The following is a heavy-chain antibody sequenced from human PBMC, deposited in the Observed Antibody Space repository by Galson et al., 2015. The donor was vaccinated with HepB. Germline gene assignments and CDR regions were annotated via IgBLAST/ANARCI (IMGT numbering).Heavy chain of an antibody. CDR1: GFTFSSYA. CDR3: ARAGFGGLRFLPDRIKNYYYGMDV. CDR2: ISYDGSNK. D-gene: IGHD3-3*01. Sequence: SLRLSCAASGFTFSSYAMHWVRQAPGKGLEWVAVISYDGSNKYYADSVKGRFTISRDNSKNTLYLQMNSLRAEDTAVYYCARAGFGGLRFLPDRIKNYYYGMDVWGQGTTVTVSS. J-gene: IGHJ6*02. V-gene: IGHV3-30-3*01.